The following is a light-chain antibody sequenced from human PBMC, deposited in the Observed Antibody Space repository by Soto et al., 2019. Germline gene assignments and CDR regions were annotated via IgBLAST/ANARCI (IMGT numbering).Light chain of an antibody. Sequence: EIVMTQSRAPLSVSPGASATLSCRSSQSVSSSYLAWYQQKPGQAPRLIIYGASSRATGIPDRFSGSGSGTDFTLTISRLEPEDFAVYYCQQYGSSPITFGQGTRLEIK. CDR3: QQYGSSPIT. J-gene: IGKJ5*01. V-gene: IGKV3-20*01. CDR2: GAS. CDR1: QSVSSSY.